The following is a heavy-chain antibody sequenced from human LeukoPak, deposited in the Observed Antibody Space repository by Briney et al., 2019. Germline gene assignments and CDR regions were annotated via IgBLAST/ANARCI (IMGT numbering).Heavy chain of an antibody. J-gene: IGHJ6*02. D-gene: IGHD2-15*01. V-gene: IGHV1-3*01. CDR3: ARDLTPDYYYGMDV. CDR1: GYTFTSYA. Sequence: ASVKVSCKASGYTFTSYAMHWVRQAPGQRLEWMGWINAGNGNTKYSQKFQGRVTITRDTSASTAYMELSSLRSEDTAVYCCARDLTPDYYYGMDVWGQGTTVTVSS. CDR2: INAGNGNT.